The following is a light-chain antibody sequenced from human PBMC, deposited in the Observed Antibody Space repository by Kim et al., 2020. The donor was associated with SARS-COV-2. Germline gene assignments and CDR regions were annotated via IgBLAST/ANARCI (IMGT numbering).Light chain of an antibody. CDR1: QSVSSQ. V-gene: IGKV3-15*01. J-gene: IGKJ4*01. CDR3: QQYNSWPLT. Sequence: PAEKVTLSCTVSQSVSSQLAWYQQKPGQSPRLLFYGASSRATGIPASFGGSGSGTEFTLTISSLQSEDFAFYSCQQYNSWPLTFGGGTKVDIK. CDR2: GAS.